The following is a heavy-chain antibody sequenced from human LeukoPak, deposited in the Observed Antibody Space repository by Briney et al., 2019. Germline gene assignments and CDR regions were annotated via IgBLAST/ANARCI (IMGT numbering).Heavy chain of an antibody. Sequence: GGSLRLSCAASGLTLSKYWMHWVRQTSGKGLEWVSRINPEKTTINYADSVKGRFTISRDENTVYLEMNSLRADDTAIYHCVRDKTGWDDYWGQGTLVTVSS. V-gene: IGHV3-74*01. CDR2: INPEKTTI. CDR3: VRDKTGWDDY. CDR1: GLTLSKYW. J-gene: IGHJ4*02. D-gene: IGHD7-27*01.